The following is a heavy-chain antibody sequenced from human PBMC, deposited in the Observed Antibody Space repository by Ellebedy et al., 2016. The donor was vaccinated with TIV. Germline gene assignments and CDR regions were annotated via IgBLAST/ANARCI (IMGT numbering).Heavy chain of an antibody. J-gene: IGHJ3*02. CDR2: IRTKVYGETT. Sequence: GESLKISCTGSGFTFGEYAMSWFRQAPGKGLEWVGTIRTKVYGETTEHAASVKGRFIISRDDSKSIAYLQMNSLKTEDTGVYYCTRQAYCDGDCYSAADASDIWGQGTMVTVSS. CDR3: TRQAYCDGDCYSAADASDI. CDR1: GFTFGEYA. D-gene: IGHD2-21*02. V-gene: IGHV3-49*03.